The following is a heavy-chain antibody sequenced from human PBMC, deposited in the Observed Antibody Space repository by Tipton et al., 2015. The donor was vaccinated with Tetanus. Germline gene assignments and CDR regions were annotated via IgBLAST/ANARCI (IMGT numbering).Heavy chain of an antibody. CDR3: ANCGSACAF. D-gene: IGHD6-19*01. Sequence: TLSLTCAVSGGSISGSNSWSWVRQPPGKGLEWIGEIHHSGSTNYNPSLKSRVTISVDKSKNQFSLKLTSVTAADTAVYYCANCGSACAFWGQGTLVTVSS. CDR2: IHHSGST. J-gene: IGHJ4*02. V-gene: IGHV4-4*02. CDR1: GGSISGSNS.